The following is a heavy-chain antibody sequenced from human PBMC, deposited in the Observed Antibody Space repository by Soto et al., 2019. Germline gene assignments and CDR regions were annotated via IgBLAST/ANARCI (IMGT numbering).Heavy chain of an antibody. J-gene: IGHJ4*02. CDR2: IYYSGST. CDR1: DGALTSGGYY. Sequence: SETLSLTCTVSDGALTSGGYYWTWIRQHPGKGLEWIGYIYYSGSTNYNPSLKSRVTISVDTSKNQFSLKLSSVTAADTAVYYCARGFNSATQITAHDYWGQGTLVTVSS. D-gene: IGHD2-15*01. V-gene: IGHV4-31*03. CDR3: ARGFNSATQITAHDY.